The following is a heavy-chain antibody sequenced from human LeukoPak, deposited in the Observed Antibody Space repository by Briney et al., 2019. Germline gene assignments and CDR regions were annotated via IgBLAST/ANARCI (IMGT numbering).Heavy chain of an antibody. D-gene: IGHD6-13*01. CDR2: ISYDGSSK. Sequence: GGSLRLSCAASGFIFSTYTMHWVRQAPGEGLEWVAVISYDGSSKYYADSVKGRFTISRDNSKNTLYLQMNSLRAEDTAVYYCARAPGGGIAAYYFDSWGQGTLVTVSS. J-gene: IGHJ4*02. CDR1: GFIFSTYT. CDR3: ARAPGGGIAAYYFDS. V-gene: IGHV3-30-3*01.